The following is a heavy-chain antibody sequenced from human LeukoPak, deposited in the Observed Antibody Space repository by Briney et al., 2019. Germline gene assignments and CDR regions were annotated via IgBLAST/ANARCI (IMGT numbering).Heavy chain of an antibody. CDR2: IYYSGST. J-gene: IGHJ5*02. CDR3: ARHFVTGARWVGEFHNNWLDP. V-gene: IGHV4-39*01. CDR1: GGSISSSSYY. D-gene: IGHD3-10*01. Sequence: SETLSLTCTVSGGSISSSSYYWGWIRQPSGKGLERIGSIYYSGSTYYNPSLKSRVTISVDTSKNQFSLKLSSVTAADTAVYYCARHFVTGARWVGEFHNNWLDPWGQGTLVTVSS.